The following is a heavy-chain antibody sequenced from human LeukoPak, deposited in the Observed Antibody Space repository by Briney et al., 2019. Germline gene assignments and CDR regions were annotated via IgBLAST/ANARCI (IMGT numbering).Heavy chain of an antibody. Sequence: PSETLSLTCTVSGGSISSYYWSWIRQPPGKGLEWIGYIYYSGSTNYNSSLKSRVTISVDTSKNQFSLKLSSVTAADTAVYYCARHGGSVGFWFDPWGQGTLVTVSS. CDR2: IYYSGST. D-gene: IGHD2-15*01. V-gene: IGHV4-59*08. CDR1: GGSISSYY. CDR3: ARHGGSVGFWFDP. J-gene: IGHJ5*02.